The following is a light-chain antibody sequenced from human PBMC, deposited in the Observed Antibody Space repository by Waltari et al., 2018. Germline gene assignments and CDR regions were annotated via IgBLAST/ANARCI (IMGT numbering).Light chain of an antibody. CDR3: QQFDNLVYT. J-gene: IGKJ2*01. CDR1: HDISNY. Sequence: DIHMTQSPSSLSASVGDRVTITCQASHDISNYLNWYQQKPGKAPKLLIYDASNLETGVPSRFSGSGSGTDFSFTISSLQPEDIATYYCQQFDNLVYTFGQGTKLEIK. CDR2: DAS. V-gene: IGKV1-33*01.